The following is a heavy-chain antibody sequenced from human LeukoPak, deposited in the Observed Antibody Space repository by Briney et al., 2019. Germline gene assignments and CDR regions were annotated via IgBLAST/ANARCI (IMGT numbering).Heavy chain of an antibody. Sequence: PGGSLRLSCAASGFTFSTYWMHWVRQAPGKGLVWVSRINSDGSTTNYADSVKGRFTISRDNSKNTLYLQMNSLRAEDTAVYYCARTGYANNWFDPWGQGTLVTVSS. CDR3: ARTGYANNWFDP. D-gene: IGHD3-9*01. CDR2: INSDGSTT. V-gene: IGHV3-74*01. J-gene: IGHJ5*02. CDR1: GFTFSTYW.